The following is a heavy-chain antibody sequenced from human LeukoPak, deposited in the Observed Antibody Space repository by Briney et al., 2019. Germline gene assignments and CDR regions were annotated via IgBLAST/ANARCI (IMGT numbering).Heavy chain of an antibody. V-gene: IGHV1-18*01. J-gene: IGHJ3*02. CDR3: AREQPSTAMVTGDAFDI. CDR2: ISAYNGNT. CDR1: GYTFTSYG. D-gene: IGHD5-18*01. Sequence: ASVKVSCKASGYTFTSYGISWVRQAPGQGLEWMGWISAYNGNTNYAQKLQGRVTMTTDTSTSTAYMELRSLRSDDTAVYYCAREQPSTAMVTGDAFDIWGQGTMVTVSS.